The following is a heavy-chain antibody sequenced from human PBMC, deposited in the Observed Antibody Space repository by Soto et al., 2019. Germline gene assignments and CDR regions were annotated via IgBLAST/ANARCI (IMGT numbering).Heavy chain of an antibody. V-gene: IGHV3-15*07. CDR3: TTDGDPYCGGDCSDAFDI. J-gene: IGHJ3*02. Sequence: PGGSLRLSCAASGFTFSNAWMNWVRQAPGKGLEWVGRIKSKTDGVTTDYAAPVKGRFTISRDDSKNTLYLQMNSLKTEDTAVYYCTTDGDPYCGGDCSDAFDIWGQGTMVTVSS. CDR1: GFTFSNAW. CDR2: IKSKTDGVTT. D-gene: IGHD2-21*02.